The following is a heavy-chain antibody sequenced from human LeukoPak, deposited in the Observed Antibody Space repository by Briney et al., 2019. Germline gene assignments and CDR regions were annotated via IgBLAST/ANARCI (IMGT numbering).Heavy chain of an antibody. CDR3: AKDSYNSGWGNYFDY. D-gene: IGHD6-19*01. CDR2: LRYDASSK. Sequence: GGSLRLSCVASGSIFSVYGMHWVRQAPGKGLEWVAFLRYDASSKFYADSVRGRFSISRDNSKSTLYLQMNSLRAEDSAIYYCAKDSYNSGWGNYFDYWGQGTLVTVSS. V-gene: IGHV3-30*02. CDR1: GSIFSVYG. J-gene: IGHJ4*02.